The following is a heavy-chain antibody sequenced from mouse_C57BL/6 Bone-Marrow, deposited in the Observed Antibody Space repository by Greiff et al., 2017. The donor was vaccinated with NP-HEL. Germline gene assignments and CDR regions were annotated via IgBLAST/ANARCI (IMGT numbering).Heavy chain of an antibody. CDR3: ATLYGSSHSLFDY. Sequence: VQLKQPGAELVKPGASVKLSCKASGYTFTSYWMHWVKQRPGRGLEWIGRIDPNSGGTKYNEKFKSKATLTVDKPSSTAYMQLSSLTSEDSAVYYCATLYGSSHSLFDYWGQGTTLTVSS. V-gene: IGHV1-72*01. J-gene: IGHJ2*01. D-gene: IGHD1-1*01. CDR1: GYTFTSYW. CDR2: IDPNSGGT.